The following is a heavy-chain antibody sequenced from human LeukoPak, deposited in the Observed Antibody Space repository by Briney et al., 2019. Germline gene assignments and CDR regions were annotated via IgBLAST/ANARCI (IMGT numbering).Heavy chain of an antibody. CDR2: ITGSGDTT. J-gene: IGHJ4*02. D-gene: IGHD3-9*01. CDR1: GFIFRNYA. V-gene: IGHV3-23*01. CDR3: AKWGDYDILTGYYVSDF. Sequence: GGSLRLSCAASGFIFRNYAMSWVRQAPGKGLEWVSAITGSGDTTYYADSVKSRFTISRDNSKNTLYVEVNTLRAEDTAVYYCAKWGDYDILTGYYVSDFWGQGTLVTVSS.